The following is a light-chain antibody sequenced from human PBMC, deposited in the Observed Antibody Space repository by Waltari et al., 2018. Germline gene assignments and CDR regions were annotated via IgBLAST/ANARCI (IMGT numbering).Light chain of an antibody. Sequence: DIQMTQSPSSLSASVGDRVTITCRASQRIATYLNWYQQKLGKAPKVLIYAASSLQSGVPSRFSGSGSGTDFTLTISSLQPEDFATYYCQQSYKTPITFGQGTRLEIK. V-gene: IGKV1-39*01. CDR3: QQSYKTPIT. CDR1: QRIATY. J-gene: IGKJ5*01. CDR2: AAS.